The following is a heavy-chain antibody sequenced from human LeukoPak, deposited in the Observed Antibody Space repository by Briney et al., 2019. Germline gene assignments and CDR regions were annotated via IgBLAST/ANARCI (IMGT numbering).Heavy chain of an antibody. D-gene: IGHD3-22*01. J-gene: IGHJ3*02. CDR1: GGTFSSYA. CDR2: IIPIFGTA. V-gene: IGHV1-69*06. Sequence: GASVKVSCKASGGTFSSYAISWVRQAPGQGLEWMGGIIPIFGTANYAQKFQGRVTITADKSTSTAYMELSSLRSEDTAVYYCARAGSRSGYHWGHDAFDIWGQGTMVTVSS. CDR3: ARAGSRSGYHWGHDAFDI.